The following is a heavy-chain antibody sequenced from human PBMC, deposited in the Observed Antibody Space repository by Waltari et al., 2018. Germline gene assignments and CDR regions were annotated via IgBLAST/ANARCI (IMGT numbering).Heavy chain of an antibody. J-gene: IGHJ6*03. CDR2: IYYSGST. V-gene: IGHV4-59*01. CDR1: GGSISSYY. Sequence: QVQLQESGPGLVKPSETLSLTCTVSGGSISSYYWSWIRQPPGKGLEWIGYIYYSGSTHSNPSLKSRVTISVDTSKNQFSLKLSSVTAADTAVYYCARSPLYYDFWSGSDHYYYMDVWGKGTTVTVSS. D-gene: IGHD3-3*01. CDR3: ARSPLYYDFWSGSDHYYYMDV.